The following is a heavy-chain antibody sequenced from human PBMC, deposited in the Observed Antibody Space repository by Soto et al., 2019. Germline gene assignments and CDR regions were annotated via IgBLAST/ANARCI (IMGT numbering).Heavy chain of an antibody. CDR2: ISTSGSTI. Sequence: GGSLRLSCAASGFTLTDYYMSWIRQAPGKGLEWVSYISTSGSTIYYAASVKGRFTISSDNAKNSLYLQMNSLRADHTAFYYCARGRIGPVDSAMCHYYYSGMDVWGQGTTVTVP. V-gene: IGHV3-11*04. CDR3: ARGRIGPVDSAMCHYYYSGMDV. CDR1: GFTLTDYY. D-gene: IGHD5-18*01. J-gene: IGHJ6*02.